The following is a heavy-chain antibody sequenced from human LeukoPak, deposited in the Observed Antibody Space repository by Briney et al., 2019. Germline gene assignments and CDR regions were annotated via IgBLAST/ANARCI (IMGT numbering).Heavy chain of an antibody. Sequence: PGGSLRLSCAASGFTFSSYAMHWVRQAPGKGLEWVAVISYDGSNKYYADSVKGRFTISRDNSKNTLYLQMNSLGAEDTAVYYCARGHDYVWGSYNYWGLGTLVTVSS. CDR1: GFTFSSYA. CDR3: ARGHDYVWGSYNY. J-gene: IGHJ4*02. CDR2: ISYDGSNK. V-gene: IGHV3-30-3*01. D-gene: IGHD3-16*01.